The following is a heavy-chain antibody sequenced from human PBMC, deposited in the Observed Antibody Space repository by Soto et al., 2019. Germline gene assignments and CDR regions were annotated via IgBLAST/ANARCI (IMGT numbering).Heavy chain of an antibody. CDR1: GFTFNAHA. D-gene: IGHD3-9*01. Sequence: EVEVLESGGGLQQPGGSLRLSCVASGFTFNAHAMTWVRQGPGVGLEWTSSISGDGKSTYYAGSVKGRFTVSRDNSKNTLTLEMNSLRVEDTATYYCVKDWTGNKCPCLDVWGKGTTVTVSS. J-gene: IGHJ6*04. CDR2: ISGDGKST. CDR3: VKDWTGNKCPCLDV. V-gene: IGHV3-23*01.